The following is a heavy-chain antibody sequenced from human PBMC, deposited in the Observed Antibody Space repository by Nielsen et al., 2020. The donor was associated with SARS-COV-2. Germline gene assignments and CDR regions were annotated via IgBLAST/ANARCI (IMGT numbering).Heavy chain of an antibody. V-gene: IGHV3-9*01. CDR2: ISWNSGSI. J-gene: IGHJ3*02. CDR3: AKESAFDI. Sequence: SLRLSCAASGFTFDDYAMHWVRQAPGKGLEWVSGISWNSGSIGYADSVKGRFTISRDNAKNSLYLQMNSLRAEDTALYYCAKESAFDIWGQGTMVTVSS. CDR1: GFTFDDYA.